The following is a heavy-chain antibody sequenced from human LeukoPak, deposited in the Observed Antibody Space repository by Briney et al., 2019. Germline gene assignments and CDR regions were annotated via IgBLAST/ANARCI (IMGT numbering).Heavy chain of an antibody. CDR2: IYSGGST. V-gene: IGHV3-53*04. Sequence: GGSLRLSCAASGFTVSSNYMSWVRQAPGKGLEWVSVIYSGGSTYYADSVKGRFTISRHNSKNTLYLQMNSLRAEDTAVYYCARDAPGGHHYYYYGMDVWGQGTTVTVSS. J-gene: IGHJ6*02. CDR3: ARDAPGGHHYYYYGMDV. D-gene: IGHD3-10*01. CDR1: GFTVSSNY.